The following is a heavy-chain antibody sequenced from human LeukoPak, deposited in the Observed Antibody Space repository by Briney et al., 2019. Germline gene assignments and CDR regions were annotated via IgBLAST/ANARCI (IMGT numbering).Heavy chain of an antibody. J-gene: IGHJ4*02. CDR2: LFTSSSYI. V-gene: IGHV3-21*01. Sequence: PGGSPRLSRAASGFTFSSYSMKWVRQAPGEGLEWGSSLFTSSSYIHYADSVKGRFTISRDNAKNSLYLQMSSLRAEDTAVYYCARGTLNIPGEHGAFDYWGQGTLVTVSS. D-gene: IGHD1-14*01. CDR3: ARGTLNIPGEHGAFDY. CDR1: GFTFSSYS.